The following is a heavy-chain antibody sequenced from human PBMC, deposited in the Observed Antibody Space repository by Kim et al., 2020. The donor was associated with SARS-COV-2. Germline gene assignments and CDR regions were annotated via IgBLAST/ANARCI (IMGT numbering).Heavy chain of an antibody. V-gene: IGHV1-3*01. D-gene: IGHD3-22*01. J-gene: IGHJ4*02. CDR1: GYTFTSYA. CDR3: ARGDPPYYDSSGYPPSFDY. Sequence: ASVKVSCKASGYTFTSYAMHWVRQAPGQRLEWMGWINAGNGNTKYSQKFQGRVTITRDTSASTAYMELSSLRSEDTAVYYCARGDPPYYDSSGYPPSFDYWGQGTLVTVSS. CDR2: INAGNGNT.